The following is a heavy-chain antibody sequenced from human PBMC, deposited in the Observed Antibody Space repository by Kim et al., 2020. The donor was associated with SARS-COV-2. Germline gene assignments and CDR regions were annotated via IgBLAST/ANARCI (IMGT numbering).Heavy chain of an antibody. D-gene: IGHD2-2*01. CDR1: GYSFTSYW. V-gene: IGHV5-51*01. J-gene: IGHJ6*02. CDR2: IYPGDSDT. Sequence: GESLKISCKGSGYSFTSYWIGWVRQMPGKGLEWMGIIYPGDSDTRYSPSFQGQVTISADKSISTAYLQWSSLKASDTAMYYCARLGCSSTSCTTPHYYYGMDVWGQGTTVTVSS. CDR3: ARLGCSSTSCTTPHYYYGMDV.